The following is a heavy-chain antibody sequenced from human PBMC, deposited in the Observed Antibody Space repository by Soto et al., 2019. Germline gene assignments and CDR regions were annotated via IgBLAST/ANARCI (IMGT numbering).Heavy chain of an antibody. CDR1: GFTFTSSA. Sequence: SVKVSCKASGFTFTSSAMQWVRQARGQRLEWIGWIVVGSGNTNYAQKFQERVTITRDMSTSTAYMELSSLRSEDTAVYYCAADRPYDFWSAPNYMDVWGKGTTVTVSS. V-gene: IGHV1-58*02. J-gene: IGHJ6*03. CDR3: AADRPYDFWSAPNYMDV. D-gene: IGHD3-3*01. CDR2: IVVGSGNT.